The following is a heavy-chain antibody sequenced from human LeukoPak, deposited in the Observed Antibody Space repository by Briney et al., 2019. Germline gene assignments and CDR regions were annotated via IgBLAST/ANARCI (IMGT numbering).Heavy chain of an antibody. CDR1: GYSFTSYW. V-gene: IGHV5-51*01. CDR3: ARSVAYDSSGYDAYYFDY. D-gene: IGHD3-22*01. CDR2: IYPGDSDT. J-gene: IGHJ4*02. Sequence: GESLKISCKGSGYSFTSYWIGWVRQMPGKGLEWMGIIYPGDSDTRYSPSFQGQVTISADKSISTAYLKWSSLKASETAMYYCARSVAYDSSGYDAYYFDYWGQGTLVTVSS.